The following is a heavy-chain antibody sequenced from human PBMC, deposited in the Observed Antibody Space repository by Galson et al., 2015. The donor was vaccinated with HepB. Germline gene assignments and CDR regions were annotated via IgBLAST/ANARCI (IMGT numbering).Heavy chain of an antibody. V-gene: IGHV1-18*01. CDR1: GYTFTSYG. Sequence: SVKVSCKASGYTFTSYGISWVRQAPGQGLEWMGWISAYNGNTNYAQKLQGRVTMTTDTSTSTAYMELRSLRSDDTAVYYCARDQWSYDSSGYYHDYWGQGTLVTVSS. J-gene: IGHJ4*02. CDR3: ARDQWSYDSSGYYHDY. D-gene: IGHD3-22*01. CDR2: ISAYNGNT.